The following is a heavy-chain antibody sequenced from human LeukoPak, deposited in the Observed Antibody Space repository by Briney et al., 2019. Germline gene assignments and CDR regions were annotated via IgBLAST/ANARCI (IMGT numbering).Heavy chain of an antibody. D-gene: IGHD5-18*01. J-gene: IGHJ6*03. CDR2: IYASGST. CDR1: GDFISSNY. Sequence: PSETLSLTCIVSGDFISSNYWSWIRQPAGKGLEWIGRIYASGSTNYNPSLKRRVTMSVDTSKTQFSLKLRSVPAADTAVYYCARANPIQLWLGPYYYYMDVWGKGTTVTVSS. CDR3: ARANPIQLWLGPYYYYMDV. V-gene: IGHV4-4*07.